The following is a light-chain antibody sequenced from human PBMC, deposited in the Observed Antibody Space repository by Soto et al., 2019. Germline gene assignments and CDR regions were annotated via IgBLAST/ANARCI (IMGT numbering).Light chain of an antibody. V-gene: IGKV3-20*01. CDR1: QSVSSSY. Sequence: IVLTQSPGTLSLSPGARATLSCRASQSVSSSYLAWYQQKPGQTPRLLIYGASSRATGIPDRFSGSGSGTDFTLTISRLEPEDFAVYFCQQYDSSPLTFGGGTKVEIK. CDR2: GAS. J-gene: IGKJ4*01. CDR3: QQYDSSPLT.